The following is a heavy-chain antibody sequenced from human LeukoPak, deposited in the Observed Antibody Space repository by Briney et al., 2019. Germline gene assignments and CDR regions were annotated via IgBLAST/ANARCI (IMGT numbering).Heavy chain of an antibody. V-gene: IGHV1-2*02. CDR3: ARQYNWNPMIWFDP. Sequence: GASVKVSCKASGYTFTGYYMHWVRQAPGQGLEWMAWINPNSGGTNYAQKFQGRVTMTRDTSISTAYMELSRLRSDDTAVYYCARQYNWNPMIWFDPWGQGTLVTVSS. CDR1: GYTFTGYY. CDR2: INPNSGGT. D-gene: IGHD1-20*01. J-gene: IGHJ5*02.